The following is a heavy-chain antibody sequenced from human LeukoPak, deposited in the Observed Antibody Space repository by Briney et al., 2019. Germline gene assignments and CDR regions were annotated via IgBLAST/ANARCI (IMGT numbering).Heavy chain of an antibody. J-gene: IGHJ4*02. CDR2: INPNSGVT. CDR1: GYTFTGHY. V-gene: IGHV1-2*02. Sequence: ASVKVSCKASGYTFTGHYMHWVRQAPGQGLEWMGWINPNSGVTKYAQKFQGRVTVTRDTSISTAYMELRRLRSDDRAVYYCARGPPTRVVVITTGDFGYWGQGTLVTVSS. D-gene: IGHD3-22*01. CDR3: ARGPPTRVVVITTGDFGY.